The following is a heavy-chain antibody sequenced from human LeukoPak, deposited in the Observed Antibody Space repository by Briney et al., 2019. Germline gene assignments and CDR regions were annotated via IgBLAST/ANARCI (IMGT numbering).Heavy chain of an antibody. J-gene: IGHJ3*02. CDR3: ARERGSSWHRPEGAFDI. D-gene: IGHD6-13*01. CDR2: MNPNSGNT. CDR1: GGTFSSYA. Sequence: GASVKVSCKASGGTFSSYAISWVRQAAGQGLEWMGWMNPNSGNTGYAQKFQGRVTMTRNTSISTAYMELSSLRSEDTAVYYCARERGSSWHRPEGAFDIWGQGTMVTVSS. V-gene: IGHV1-8*02.